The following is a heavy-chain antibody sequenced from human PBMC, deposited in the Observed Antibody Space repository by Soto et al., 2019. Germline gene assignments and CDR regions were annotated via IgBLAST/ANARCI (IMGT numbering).Heavy chain of an antibody. D-gene: IGHD3-22*01. J-gene: IGHJ5*02. CDR3: AREDSSGYYPRNWFDP. V-gene: IGHV1-69*13. CDR1: GGPLSSYA. Sequence: SVKVCWKACGGPLSSYAISLVRQAPGQGLEWMGGITPIFGTANYAQKFQGRVTITADESTSTAYMELSSLRSEDTAVYYCAREDSSGYYPRNWFDPWGQGTMVTVSS. CDR2: ITPIFGTA.